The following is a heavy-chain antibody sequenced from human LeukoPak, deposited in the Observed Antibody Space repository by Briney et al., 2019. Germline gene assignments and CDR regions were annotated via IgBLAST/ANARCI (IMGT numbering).Heavy chain of an antibody. CDR2: IWYDGGNK. Sequence: PGGSLRLSCAASGFTFSSYGMHWVRQAPGKGLEWVAVIWYDGGNKYYADSVKGRFTISRDNSKNTLYLQMNSLRAEDTAVYYCAKFRYYYDSSGSGIDYWGQGTLVTVSS. V-gene: IGHV3-33*06. CDR3: AKFRYYYDSSGSGIDY. CDR1: GFTFSSYG. J-gene: IGHJ4*02. D-gene: IGHD3-22*01.